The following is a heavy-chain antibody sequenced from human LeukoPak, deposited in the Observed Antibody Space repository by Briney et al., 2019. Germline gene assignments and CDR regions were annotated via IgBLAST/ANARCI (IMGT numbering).Heavy chain of an antibody. CDR1: GGSISSGGYY. V-gene: IGHV4-31*01. CDR2: IYYSGST. Sequence: PSQTLSLTCTVSGGSISSGGYYWSWIRQHSGKGLEWIGYIYYSGSTYYNPSLKSQVTISVDTSKNQFSLKLSSVTAADTAVYYCAGGILEYYYFDLWGRGTLVTVSS. J-gene: IGHJ2*01. CDR3: AGGILEYYYFDL. D-gene: IGHD3-3*01.